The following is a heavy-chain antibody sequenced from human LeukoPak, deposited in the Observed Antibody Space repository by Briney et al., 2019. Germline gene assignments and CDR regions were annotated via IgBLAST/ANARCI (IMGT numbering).Heavy chain of an antibody. CDR3: ARVNGGLDAFDI. CDR2: IYAGGDT. D-gene: IGHD2-15*01. CDR1: GFTVTTHY. Sequence: GGSLRLSCAASGFTVTTHYMTWVRQAPGKGLEWVSVIYAGGDTYYADSVKGRFIISRDDSKDTLYLQMNRLRAEDTAVYYCARVNGGLDAFDIWGQGTMVTVSS. V-gene: IGHV3-53*01. J-gene: IGHJ3*02.